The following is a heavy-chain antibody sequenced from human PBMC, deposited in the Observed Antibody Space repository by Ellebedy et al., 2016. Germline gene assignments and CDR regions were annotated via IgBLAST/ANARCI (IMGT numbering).Heavy chain of an antibody. CDR3: ARDRSSGTVLDY. J-gene: IGHJ4*02. CDR2: INHSGST. D-gene: IGHD6-19*01. CDR1: GGSFSGYY. Sequence: SETLSLTCAVYGGSFSGYYWSWIRQPPGKGLEWIGEINHSGSTNYNPSLKSRVTISVDTSKNQFSLKLSSVTAADTAVYYCARDRSSGTVLDYWGQGTLVTVSS. V-gene: IGHV4-34*01.